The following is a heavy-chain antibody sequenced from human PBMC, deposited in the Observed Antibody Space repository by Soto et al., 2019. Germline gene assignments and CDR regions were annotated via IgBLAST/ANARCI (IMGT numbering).Heavy chain of an antibody. D-gene: IGHD1-26*01. CDR2: INPNSGGT. CDR1: GYTFTGYY. V-gene: IGHV1-2*04. Sequence: ASVNVSCKASGYTFTGYYMHWVRQAPGQGLEWMGWINPNSGGTNYAQKFQGWVTMTRDNSKNTLYLQMNSLRAEDTAIYYCAKDSPYSWEYQDLDYWGPGTLVTVSS. CDR3: AKDSPYSWEYQDLDY. J-gene: IGHJ4*02.